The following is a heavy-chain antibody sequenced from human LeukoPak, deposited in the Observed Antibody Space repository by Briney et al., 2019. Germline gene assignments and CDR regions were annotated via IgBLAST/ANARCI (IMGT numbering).Heavy chain of an antibody. CDR3: ARAYEYGWFDP. CDR2: VNPKSGAT. D-gene: IGHD4/OR15-4a*01. V-gene: IGHV1-2*02. J-gene: IGHJ5*02. Sequence: GAPVRVSCKASGYTFTDYYLHWLRQAPGQGLEWMGWVNPKSGATNYAQRFQGRVTMTWQTSISTGNMELSSLRSDDTAVYYCARAYEYGWFDPWGQGTLVTVSS. CDR1: GYTFTDYY.